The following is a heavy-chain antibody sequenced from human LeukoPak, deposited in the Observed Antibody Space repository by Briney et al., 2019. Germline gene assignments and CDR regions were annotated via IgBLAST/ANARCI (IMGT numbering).Heavy chain of an antibody. CDR1: GGTISSYY. J-gene: IGHJ4*02. CDR2: IYYSGST. CDR3: ARENYYDSSRSFDY. D-gene: IGHD3-22*01. Sequence: PSETLSLTCTASGGTISSYYRSWVRQPPGKGLEWIGYIYYSGSTNYNPSLKSRVTISVDKTKNQFSLKLSSVHAADTAVYYCARENYYDSSRSFDYWGQGTLVTVSS. V-gene: IGHV4-59*01.